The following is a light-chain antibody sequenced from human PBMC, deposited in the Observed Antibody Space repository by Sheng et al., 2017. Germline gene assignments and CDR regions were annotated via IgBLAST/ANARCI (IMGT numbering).Light chain of an antibody. CDR1: QSVLYSSNNKNY. CDR2: WAS. Sequence: DIVMTQSPDSLAVSLGEKATINCKSSQSVLYSSNNKNYLAWYQQQPGQPPKLLIYWASTRESGVPDRFSGSGSGTDFTLTISSLQAEDVAVYYCQQYHSTPYTFGPGD. CDR3: QQYHSTPYT. J-gene: IGKJ2*01. V-gene: IGKV4-1*01.